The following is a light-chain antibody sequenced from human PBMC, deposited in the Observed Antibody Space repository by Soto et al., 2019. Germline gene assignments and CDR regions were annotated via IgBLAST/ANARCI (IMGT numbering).Light chain of an antibody. CDR3: QAYDNRLSVVL. CDR1: SSNIGADYD. V-gene: IGLV1-40*01. Sequence: QTVVTQPPSVSGAPGQRVTISCTGSSSNIGADYDVHWYQQLPGTAPKLLISGNSNRPSGVPDRFSGSKSGSSASLAITGLQAEDEADYYCQAYDNRLSVVLFGGGTKVTVL. J-gene: IGLJ2*01. CDR2: GNS.